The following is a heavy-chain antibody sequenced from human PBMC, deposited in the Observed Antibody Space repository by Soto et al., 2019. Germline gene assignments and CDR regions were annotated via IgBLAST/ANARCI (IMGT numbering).Heavy chain of an antibody. D-gene: IGHD6-13*01. CDR1: GFTFSSYS. Sequence: PGGSLRLSCAASGFTFSSYSMNWVRQAPGKGLEWVSYISSSSSTIYYADSVKGRFTISRDNAKNSLYLQMNSLRDEDTAVYYCARGPRIAAAGDEFDYWGQGTLVTVSS. CDR2: ISSSSSTI. V-gene: IGHV3-48*02. J-gene: IGHJ4*02. CDR3: ARGPRIAAAGDEFDY.